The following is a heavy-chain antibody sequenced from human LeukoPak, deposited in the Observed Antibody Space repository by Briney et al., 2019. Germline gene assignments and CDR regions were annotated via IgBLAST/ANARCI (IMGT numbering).Heavy chain of an antibody. CDR3: AGVGLELPRLDFDY. Sequence: GGSLRLSCAASGFTFSSYWMSWVRQAPGKGLEWVANIKQDGSEKYYVDSVKGRFTISRDNAKNSLYLQMNSLRAEDTAVYYCAGVGLELPRLDFDYWGQGTLVTVSS. CDR1: GFTFSSYW. V-gene: IGHV3-7*01. D-gene: IGHD1-7*01. J-gene: IGHJ4*02. CDR2: IKQDGSEK.